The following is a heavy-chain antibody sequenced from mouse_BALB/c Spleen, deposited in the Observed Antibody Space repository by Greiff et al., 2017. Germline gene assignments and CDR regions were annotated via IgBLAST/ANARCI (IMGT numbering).Heavy chain of an antibody. J-gene: IGHJ2*01. D-gene: IGHD2-10*02. CDR1: GFNIKDTY. Sequence: QQSGAELVKPGASVKLSCTASGFNIKDTYMHWVKQRPEQGLEWIGRIDPANGNTKYDPKFQGKATITADTSSNTAYLQLSSLTSEDTAVYYCARSKYGNYVGYWGQGTTLTVSS. V-gene: IGHV14-3*02. CDR3: ARSKYGNYVGY. CDR2: IDPANGNT.